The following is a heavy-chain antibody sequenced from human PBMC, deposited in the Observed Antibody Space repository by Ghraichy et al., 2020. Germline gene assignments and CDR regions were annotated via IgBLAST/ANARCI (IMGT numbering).Heavy chain of an antibody. Sequence: SETLSLTCAVYGGSFSGYYWSWIRQPPGKGLEWIGEINHSGSTNYNPSLKSRVTISVDTSKNQFSLKLSSVTAADTTVYYCTRRITEIADYDYVWGSRARSASNNWFDPWGQGTLVTVSS. D-gene: IGHD3-16*01. CDR3: TRRITEIADYDYVWGSRARSASNNWFDP. CDR2: INHSGST. V-gene: IGHV4-34*01. J-gene: IGHJ5*02. CDR1: GGSFSGYY.